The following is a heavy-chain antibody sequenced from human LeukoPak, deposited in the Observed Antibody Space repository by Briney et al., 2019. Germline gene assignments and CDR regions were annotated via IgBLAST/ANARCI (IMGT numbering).Heavy chain of an antibody. J-gene: IGHJ4*02. D-gene: IGHD1-26*01. CDR1: GFTFSSYG. Sequence: GGSLRLYCAASGFTFSSYGMHWVRQAPGKGLEWVAVISYDGSNKYYADSVKRRSTISRDSSKNTLDLPMNSLRAEDTAGYYCAKDRDSGSYLQRGPCAHWGQGTLVTVPS. CDR2: ISYDGSNK. V-gene: IGHV3-30*18. CDR3: AKDRDSGSYLQRGPCAH.